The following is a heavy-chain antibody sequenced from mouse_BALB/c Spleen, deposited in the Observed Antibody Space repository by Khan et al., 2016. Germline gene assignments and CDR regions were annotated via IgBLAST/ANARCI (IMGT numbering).Heavy chain of an antibody. J-gene: IGHJ2*01. V-gene: IGHV3-2*02. D-gene: IGHD2-4*01. CDR2: ISYSGST. CDR1: GYSITSDYA. CDR3: ARRGDYDVDFDY. Sequence: QLEESGPGLVKPSQSLSLTCTVTGYSITSDYAWNWIRQFPGNKLEWMGYISYSGSTSYNPSLKSRISITRDTSKNQFFLQLNSVTTEDTATYYCARRGDYDVDFDYWGQGTTLTVSS.